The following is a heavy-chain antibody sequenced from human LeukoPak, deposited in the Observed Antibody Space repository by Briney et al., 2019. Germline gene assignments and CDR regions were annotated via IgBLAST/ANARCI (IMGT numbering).Heavy chain of an antibody. CDR3: ARLPRGYYDSSGYSYYFDY. CDR1: GGTFSSYA. CDR2: IIPIFGIA. J-gene: IGHJ4*02. V-gene: IGHV1-69*04. Sequence: ASVKVSCKASGGTFSSYAMSWVRQAPGQGLEWMGRIIPIFGIADYAQTFKGRVTFAAAKSTSQAYRELSSLRSEDTAVYYCARLPRGYYDSSGYSYYFDYWGQGTLVTVSS. D-gene: IGHD3-22*01.